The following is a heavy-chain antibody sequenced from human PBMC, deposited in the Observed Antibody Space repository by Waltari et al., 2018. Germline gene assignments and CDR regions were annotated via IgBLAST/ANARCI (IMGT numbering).Heavy chain of an antibody. D-gene: IGHD3-3*01. V-gene: IGHV3-9*01. CDR1: GFTFDDYA. CDR2: ITWNSGSI. J-gene: IGHJ4*02. CDR3: AKDPYYDFWSGYFEY. Sequence: EVQLVESGGGLVQPGRSLRLSCAASGFTFDDYAMHWVRQGPGKGLEWVSGITWNSGSIGYADSVKGRFTISRDNAKNSPYLQMNSLRAEDTALYYCAKDPYYDFWSGYFEYWGQGTLVTVSS.